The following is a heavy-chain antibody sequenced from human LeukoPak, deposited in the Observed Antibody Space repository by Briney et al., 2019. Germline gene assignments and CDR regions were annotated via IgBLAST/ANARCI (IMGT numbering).Heavy chain of an antibody. V-gene: IGHV3-7*03. CDR1: GFAFSRHW. CDR3: ARDNGWSADF. J-gene: IGHJ4*02. Sequence: GGSLRLSCAASGFAFSRHWMYWVRQAPGKGLEWVANIKQDGSAKPYVDSVKGRFTISRDNAKNSLFLQMNSLRAEDTAVYYCARDNGWSADFWGQGTLVTVSS. D-gene: IGHD2-15*01. CDR2: IKQDGSAK.